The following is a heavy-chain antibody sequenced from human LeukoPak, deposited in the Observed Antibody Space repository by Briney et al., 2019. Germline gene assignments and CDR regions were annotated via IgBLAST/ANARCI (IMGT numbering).Heavy chain of an antibody. CDR1: GGSFSGYY. Sequence: PSETLSLTCAVYGGSFSGYYWSWIRQPPGKGLEWIGEINHSGSTNYNPSLKSRVTISVDTSNNQFSLKLSSVTAADTAVYYCARAPRRQQPLMDVWGKGATVTISS. CDR3: ARAPRRQQPLMDV. D-gene: IGHD6-13*01. CDR2: INHSGST. J-gene: IGHJ6*03. V-gene: IGHV4-34*01.